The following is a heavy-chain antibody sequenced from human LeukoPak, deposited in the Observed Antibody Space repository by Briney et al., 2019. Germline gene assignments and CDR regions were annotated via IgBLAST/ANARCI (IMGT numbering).Heavy chain of an antibody. CDR3: ARDHACSNGVCSYFDS. D-gene: IGHD2-8*01. J-gene: IGHJ4*02. Sequence: NPSETLSLTCTVSSGSISSSSYYWGWIRQPPGKGLEWIASIYHSGSTWYDPSLKSRVTISVDTSRNQFSLKLSSVTAADTAVYYCARDHACSNGVCSYFDSWGQGTLVTVS. V-gene: IGHV4-39*07. CDR2: IYHSGST. CDR1: SGSISSSSYY.